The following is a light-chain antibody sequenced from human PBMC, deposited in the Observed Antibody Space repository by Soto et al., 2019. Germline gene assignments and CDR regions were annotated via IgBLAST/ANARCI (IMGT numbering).Light chain of an antibody. CDR1: QTISTRF. V-gene: IGKV3-20*01. J-gene: IGKJ2*01. CDR2: GAS. CDR3: QQYGGLPYT. Sequence: EIVLTQSPGTLSLSPGERATLSCMASQTISTRFVAWYQQKPGQAPRLLIYGASSRATGIPDRFSGSGSGTDFTLTISRLEPEDFAVSSCQQYGGLPYTFGQGTTLEIK.